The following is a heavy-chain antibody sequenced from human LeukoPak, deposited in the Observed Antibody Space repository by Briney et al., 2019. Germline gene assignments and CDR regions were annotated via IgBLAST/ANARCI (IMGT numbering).Heavy chain of an antibody. V-gene: IGHV1-2*06. Sequence: ASVKVSCKASGYTFTGYYMHWVRQAPGQGLEWMGRINPNSGGTNYAQKFQGRVTMTRDTSISTAYMELSRLRSDDTAVYYCARGKRVGYCSGGSCELRGYWGQGTLVTVSS. CDR3: ARGKRVGYCSGGSCELRGY. CDR2: INPNSGGT. J-gene: IGHJ4*02. D-gene: IGHD2-15*01. CDR1: GYTFTGYY.